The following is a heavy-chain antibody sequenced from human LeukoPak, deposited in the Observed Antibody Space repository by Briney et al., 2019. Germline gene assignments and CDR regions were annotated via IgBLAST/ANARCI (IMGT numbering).Heavy chain of an antibody. V-gene: IGHV3-48*03. D-gene: IGHD5-18*01. CDR3: GRDGIPLWLGGLDYFDY. CDR2: ISSSGSTI. Sequence: PGGSLRLSCAASGFTFSSYEMNWVRQAPGKGLEWVSYISSSGSTIYYADSVKGRFTISRDNAKNSLYLQMKSLRAEATAVYYWGRDGIPLWLGGLDYFDYWGQGTLVTVSS. J-gene: IGHJ4*02. CDR1: GFTFSSYE.